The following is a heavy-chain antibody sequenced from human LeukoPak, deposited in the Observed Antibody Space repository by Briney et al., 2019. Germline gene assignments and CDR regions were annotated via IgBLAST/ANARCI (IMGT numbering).Heavy chain of an antibody. Sequence: PGGSLRLSCEVSGFRFSTYWMSWVRQAPGTGLEWVANIKQDGNEKYYVDSVRGRFTITRDNAKNSLYLQMNSLRAEDPAVYYCARGGTSGYSSSLHFWGGNYYFDYWGQGTLVTVSS. CDR1: GFRFSTYW. V-gene: IGHV3-7*01. D-gene: IGHD6-13*01. CDR3: ARGGTSGYSSSLHFWGGNYYFDY. J-gene: IGHJ4*02. CDR2: IKQDGNEK.